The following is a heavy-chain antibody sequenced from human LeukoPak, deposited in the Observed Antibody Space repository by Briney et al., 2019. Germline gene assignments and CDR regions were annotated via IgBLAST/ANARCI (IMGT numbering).Heavy chain of an antibody. CDR3: ASSRSSGYKLWDYYYYMDV. J-gene: IGHJ6*03. D-gene: IGHD3-22*01. CDR1: GGSISSGSYY. Sequence: SDTLSLTCTVSGGSISSGSYYWSWIRQHAGKGLEWIGRIYTSGSTNYNPSLKSRVTISVDTSKNQFSLKLSSVTAADTAVYYCASSRSSGYKLWDYYYYMDVWGKGTTVTVSS. CDR2: IYTSGST. V-gene: IGHV4-61*02.